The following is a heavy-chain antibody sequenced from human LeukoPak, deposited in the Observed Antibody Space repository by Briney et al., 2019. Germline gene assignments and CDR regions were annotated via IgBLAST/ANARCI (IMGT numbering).Heavy chain of an antibody. J-gene: IGHJ3*02. D-gene: IGHD4-17*01. V-gene: IGHV3-11*01. CDR3: ARVQFDYGSAFDI. CDR1: GFTFSDYY. CDR2: ISSSGSTI. Sequence: GGSPRLSCAASGFTFSDYYMSWLRQAPGKGLEWVSYISSSGSTIYYADSVKGRFTISRDNAKNSLYLQMNSLRAEDTAVYYCARVQFDYGSAFDIWGQGTMVTVSS.